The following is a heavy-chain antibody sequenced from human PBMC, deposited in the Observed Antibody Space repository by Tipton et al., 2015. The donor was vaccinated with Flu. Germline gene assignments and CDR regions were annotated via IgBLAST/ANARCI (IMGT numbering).Heavy chain of an antibody. J-gene: IGHJ6*02. D-gene: IGHD3-9*01. Sequence: SLRLSCAASGLTFSNYAMSWVRQPPGKGLEWVAGLSGSGSSIYYADSVKGRFTISRDNSKNMLYVQMNSLRAEDTAVYYCVKAKNYDIVAAYYGMDVWGQGTTVTVSS. CDR2: LSGSGSSI. CDR3: VKAKNYDIVAAYYGMDV. CDR1: GLTFSNYA. V-gene: IGHV3-23*01.